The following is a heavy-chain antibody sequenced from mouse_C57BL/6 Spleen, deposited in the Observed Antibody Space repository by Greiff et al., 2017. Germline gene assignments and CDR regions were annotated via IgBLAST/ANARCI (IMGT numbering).Heavy chain of an antibody. CDR1: GYTFTDYN. V-gene: IGHV1-18*01. CDR3: ARPDRIDGNGMAY. J-gene: IGHJ3*01. Sequence: EVQLQEPGPELVKPGASVKIPCKASGYTFTDYNMDWVKQSHGKSLEWIGDIDPNNGGTIYNQKFKGKATLTVDKSSSTAYMELRSLTSEDSAVYYCARPDRIDGNGMAYWGQGTLVTVSA. CDR2: IDPNNGGT.